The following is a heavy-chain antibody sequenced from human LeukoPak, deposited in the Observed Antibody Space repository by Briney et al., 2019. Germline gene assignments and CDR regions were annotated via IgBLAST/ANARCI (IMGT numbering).Heavy chain of an antibody. CDR1: GYTFTSYD. CDR3: ARDGAMVTDYYYGMDV. V-gene: IGHV1-69*13. J-gene: IGHJ6*02. CDR2: IIPIFGTA. Sequence: SVKVSCKASGYTFTSYDINWVRQAPGQGLEWMGGIIPIFGTANYAQKFQGRVTVTADESTSTAYMELSSLRSEDTAVYYCARDGAMVTDYYYGMDVWGQGTTVTVSS. D-gene: IGHD5-18*01.